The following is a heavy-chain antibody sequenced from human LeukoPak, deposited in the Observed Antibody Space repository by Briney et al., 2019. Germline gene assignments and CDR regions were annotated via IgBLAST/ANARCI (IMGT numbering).Heavy chain of an antibody. Sequence: GGSLRLSCEASGYTFSSYWMHWVRQAPGKGLKWVSRINSDGSTTSHADSVKGRFTISRDNTKNTLYLQMNSLRAEDTAVYYCAISAPGAARGFDPWGQGTLVTVSS. CDR1: GYTFSSYW. CDR3: AISAPGAARGFDP. J-gene: IGHJ5*02. CDR2: INSDGSTT. D-gene: IGHD6-6*01. V-gene: IGHV3-74*01.